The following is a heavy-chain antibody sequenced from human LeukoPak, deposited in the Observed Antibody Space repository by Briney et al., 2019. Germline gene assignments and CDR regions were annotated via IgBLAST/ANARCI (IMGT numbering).Heavy chain of an antibody. J-gene: IGHJ4*02. D-gene: IGHD3-22*01. CDR2: INHSGST. CDR3: ARDATYDSSGYSFL. CDR1: GGSFSGYY. Sequence: SETLSLTCAVYGGSFSGYYWSWIRQPPGKGLEWIGEINHSGSTNYNPSLKSRVTISVDTSKNQFSLKLSSVTAADTAVYYCARDATYDSSGYSFLWGQGTLVTVSS. V-gene: IGHV4-34*01.